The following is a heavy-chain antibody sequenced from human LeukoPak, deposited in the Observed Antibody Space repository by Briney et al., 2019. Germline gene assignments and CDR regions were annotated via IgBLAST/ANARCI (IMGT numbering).Heavy chain of an antibody. CDR2: FYHSGST. Sequence: SETLSLTCTVSGYFIRSGFYWGWIRQPPGKGLEWIGSFYHSGSTYYNPSLESRVTISLDTSKNQLSLKLTSVTAADTAVYYCARANMVRGVGSFFDRNWFDPWGQGTLVTVSS. CDR1: GYFIRSGFY. D-gene: IGHD3-10*01. V-gene: IGHV4-38-2*02. CDR3: ARANMVRGVGSFFDRNWFDP. J-gene: IGHJ5*02.